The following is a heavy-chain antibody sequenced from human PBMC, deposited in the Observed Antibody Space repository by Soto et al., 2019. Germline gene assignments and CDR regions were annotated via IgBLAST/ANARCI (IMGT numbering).Heavy chain of an antibody. J-gene: IGHJ5*02. D-gene: IGHD6-13*01. CDR2: IYYSGST. V-gene: IGHV4-59*08. Sequence: SETLSLTCTVSGGSISSYYWSWIRQPPGKGLEWIGYIYYSGSTNYNPSLKGRVTISVDTSKNQFSLKLSSVTAADTAVYYCARQSVAARINWFDPWGQGALVTVSS. CDR1: GGSISSYY. CDR3: ARQSVAARINWFDP.